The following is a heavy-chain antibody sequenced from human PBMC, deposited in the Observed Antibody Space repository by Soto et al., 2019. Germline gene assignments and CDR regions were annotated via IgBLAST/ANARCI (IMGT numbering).Heavy chain of an antibody. Sequence: TLSLTCAVYGGSFSGYYWSWIRQPPGKGLEWIGEINHSGSTNYNPSLKSRVTISVDTSKNQFSLKLSSVTAADTAVYYCARAAVAGTNWFDPWGQGTLVTVSS. V-gene: IGHV4-34*01. D-gene: IGHD6-19*01. CDR2: INHSGST. J-gene: IGHJ5*02. CDR1: GGSFSGYY. CDR3: ARAAVAGTNWFDP.